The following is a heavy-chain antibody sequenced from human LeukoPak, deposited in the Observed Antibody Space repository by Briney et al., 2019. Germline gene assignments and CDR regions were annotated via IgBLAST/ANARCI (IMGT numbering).Heavy chain of an antibody. Sequence: SETLSLTCTVSGGSISSSSYYWGWIRQPPGKGLEWIGSIYYSGSTYYNPSLKSRVTISVDTSKNQFSLKLSSVTAADTAVYYCARHRVYYSDSSGYEDYFDYWGQGTLVTVSS. CDR3: ARHRVYYSDSSGYEDYFDY. CDR1: GGSISSSSYY. CDR2: IYYSGST. V-gene: IGHV4-39*01. D-gene: IGHD3-22*01. J-gene: IGHJ4*02.